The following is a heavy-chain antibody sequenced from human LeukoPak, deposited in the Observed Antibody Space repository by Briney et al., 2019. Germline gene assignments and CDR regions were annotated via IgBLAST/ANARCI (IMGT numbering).Heavy chain of an antibody. Sequence: PSETLPLPCTVSGGSISSYYWSWTRQPPGKGLEWIGYIYYSGSTNYNPSLKSRVTISVDTSKNQFSLKLSSVTAADTAVYYCARQGYDNYGMDFWGQGTTVTVSS. D-gene: IGHD3-9*01. CDR2: IYYSGST. CDR1: GGSISSYY. CDR3: ARQGYDNYGMDF. J-gene: IGHJ6*02. V-gene: IGHV4-59*08.